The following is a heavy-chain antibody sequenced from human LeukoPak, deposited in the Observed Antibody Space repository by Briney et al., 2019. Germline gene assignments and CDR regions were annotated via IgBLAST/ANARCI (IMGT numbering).Heavy chain of an antibody. CDR1: GFTFSNYA. CDR3: AKDRVIDPYYYYGMDV. CDR2: ISNNGGDT. Sequence: GGSLRLSCSASGFTFSNYAMHWVRQAPGKGLEYVSSISNNGGDTYYGDSVKGRFTISRDNSKNTLYLQMNSLRAEDTAVYYCAKDRVIDPYYYYGMDVWGQGTTVTVSS. J-gene: IGHJ6*02. D-gene: IGHD3-16*02. V-gene: IGHV3-64*04.